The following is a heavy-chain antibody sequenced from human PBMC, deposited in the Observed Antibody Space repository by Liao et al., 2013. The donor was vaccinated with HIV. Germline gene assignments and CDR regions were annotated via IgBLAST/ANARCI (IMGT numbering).Heavy chain of an antibody. J-gene: IGHJ3*01. CDR2: MHYSGST. V-gene: IGHV4-59*01. CDR3: ARRPPLGTFDV. Sequence: QVQLQESGPGLVKPSETLSLTCTVSGGSISNNYWSWIRQPPGKGLEWIGHMHYSGSTNDNPSLKNRVTISIDTSKNQLSLKLTSVTATDTAVYYCARRPPLGTFDVWGQGTMVTVSS. CDR1: GGSISNNY. D-gene: IGHD1-26*01.